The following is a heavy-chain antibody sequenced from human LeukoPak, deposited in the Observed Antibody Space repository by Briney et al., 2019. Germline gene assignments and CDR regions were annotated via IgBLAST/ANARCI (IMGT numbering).Heavy chain of an antibody. CDR3: AKSNGYGLVDI. CDR1: GGSISSDY. V-gene: IGHV4-59*12. J-gene: IGHJ3*02. D-gene: IGHD3-10*01. Sequence: SETLSLTCTVSGGSISSDYWSWIRQPPGKGLEWIGYIYYSGSTNYNPSLKSRVTMSLDTSRNQFSLKLNSVTAADTAVYYCAKSNGYGLVDIWGQGTMVTVSS. CDR2: IYYSGST.